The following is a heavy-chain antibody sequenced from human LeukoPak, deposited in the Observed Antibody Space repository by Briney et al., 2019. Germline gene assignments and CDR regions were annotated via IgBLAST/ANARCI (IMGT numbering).Heavy chain of an antibody. Sequence: PEGSLRLSCAASGFTFSSYAMSWVRQAPGKGLEWVAYISGDNYSVSYGDSVRGRFTVSRDNGKNSLYLQMTSLTDDDTAVYYCARGAAYDTLGYWGQGTLLIVSS. V-gene: IGHV3-48*02. J-gene: IGHJ4*02. CDR3: ARGAAYDTLGY. CDR2: ISGDNYSV. D-gene: IGHD3-22*01. CDR1: GFTFSSYA.